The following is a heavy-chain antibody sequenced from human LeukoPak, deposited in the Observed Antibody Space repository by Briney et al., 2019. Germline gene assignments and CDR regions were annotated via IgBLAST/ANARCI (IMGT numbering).Heavy chain of an antibody. V-gene: IGHV3-53*01. Sequence: GGSLRLSCAASGFTVSSNYMSWVRQAPGKGLEWVSVIYSGGSTYYADSVKGRFTISRDNSKNTLYLQMNSLRAEDTAVYYCARVSNGEADTYWGQGTLVTVSS. D-gene: IGHD3-22*01. J-gene: IGHJ4*02. CDR3: ARVSNGEADTY. CDR1: GFTVSSNY. CDR2: IYSGGST.